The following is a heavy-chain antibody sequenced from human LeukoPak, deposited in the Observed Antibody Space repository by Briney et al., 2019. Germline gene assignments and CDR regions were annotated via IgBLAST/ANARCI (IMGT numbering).Heavy chain of an antibody. CDR1: GGSTSSYY. D-gene: IGHD5-24*01. Sequence: PSETLSLTCTVSGGSTSSYYWSWIRQPPGKGLEWIGYIYYSGSTNYNPSLKSRVTISVDTSKNQFSLKLSSVTAADTAVYYCARAPEMATWDYWGQGTLVTVSS. CDR3: ARAPEMATWDY. CDR2: IYYSGST. V-gene: IGHV4-59*01. J-gene: IGHJ4*02.